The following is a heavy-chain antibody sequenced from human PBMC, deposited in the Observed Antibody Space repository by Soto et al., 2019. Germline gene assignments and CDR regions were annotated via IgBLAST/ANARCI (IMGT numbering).Heavy chain of an antibody. Sequence: PGWSLRLSCAASGFTFSSYGMHWVRQAPGKGLEWVAFIRYDGSNKYYADSVKGRFTISRDNSKKTLYLQMNSLRAEDTAVYYCARGSGYGYTYYYYGMEVWGQGTTVTVSS. CDR3: ARGSGYGYTYYYYGMEV. D-gene: IGHD5-18*01. CDR2: IRYDGSNK. CDR1: GFTFSSYG. J-gene: IGHJ6*02. V-gene: IGHV3-30*02.